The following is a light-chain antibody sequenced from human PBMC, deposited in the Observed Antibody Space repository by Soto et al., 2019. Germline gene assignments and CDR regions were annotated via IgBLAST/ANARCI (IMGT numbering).Light chain of an antibody. CDR1: QSVSSY. CDR3: QQYNNWPPIT. Sequence: EIVLTQSPATLSLSPGERATLSCRASQSVSSYLAWYQQKPGQAPRLLIYGASTRATGIPARFSGSGSGTEFILTISSLQSEDFAVYYCQQYNNWPPITFGQGTRLEIK. J-gene: IGKJ5*01. V-gene: IGKV3-15*01. CDR2: GAS.